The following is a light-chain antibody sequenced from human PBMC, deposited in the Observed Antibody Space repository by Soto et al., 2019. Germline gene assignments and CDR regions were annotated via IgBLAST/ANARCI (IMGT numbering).Light chain of an antibody. CDR3: SSYTSSSKV. V-gene: IGLV2-14*01. J-gene: IGLJ1*01. CDR2: DVS. Sequence: QSVLTQPASVSGSPGQPITISCHGTSSDVGGYNYVSWYQQHPGKAPKLMIYDVSNRPSGVSNRFSGSKSGNTASLTISGLQAEDEADYYCSSYTSSSKVFGTGTKVTVL. CDR1: SSDVGGYNY.